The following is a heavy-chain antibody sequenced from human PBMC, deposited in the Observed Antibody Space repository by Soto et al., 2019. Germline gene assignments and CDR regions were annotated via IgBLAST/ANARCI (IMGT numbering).Heavy chain of an antibody. D-gene: IGHD2-2*01. Sequence: QVQLQESGPGLVKPSQTLSLTCTVSGGSISSGGYYWSWIRQHPGKGLEWIGYIYYSGSTYYNPSLKSRVTISVDPSKNQFSLKLSSVTAADTAVYYCARGRGGAAANFFRWFDPWGQGTLVTVSS. CDR2: IYYSGST. V-gene: IGHV4-31*03. CDR3: ARGRGGAAANFFRWFDP. J-gene: IGHJ5*02. CDR1: GGSISSGGYY.